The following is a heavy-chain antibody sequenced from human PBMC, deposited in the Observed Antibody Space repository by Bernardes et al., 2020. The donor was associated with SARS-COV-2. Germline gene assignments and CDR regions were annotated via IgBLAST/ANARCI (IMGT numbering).Heavy chain of an antibody. V-gene: IGHV1-24*01. CDR1: GYTLTELS. Sequence: ASVKVSCKVSGYTLTELSMHWVRQAPGKGLEWMGGFDPEDGETIYAQKFQGRVTMTEDTSTDTAYMELSSLRSEDTAVYYCATVRYCSGGSCPFAFDIWGQGTMVTVSS. J-gene: IGHJ3*02. CDR2: FDPEDGET. CDR3: ATVRYCSGGSCPFAFDI. D-gene: IGHD2-15*01.